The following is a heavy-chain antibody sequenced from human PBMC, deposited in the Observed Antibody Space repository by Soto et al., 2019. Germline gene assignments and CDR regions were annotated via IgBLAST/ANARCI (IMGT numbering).Heavy chain of an antibody. J-gene: IGHJ4*02. D-gene: IGHD2-2*01. CDR1: GGTFSSYT. CDR3: ARSRSVQLPFDY. CDR2: IIPILGIA. Sequence: GASVKVSCKASGGTFSSYTISWVRQAPGQGLEWMGRIIPILGIANYAQKFQGRVTITADKSTSTAYMELSSLRSKDTAVYYCARSRSVQLPFDYWGQGTLVTVSS. V-gene: IGHV1-69*02.